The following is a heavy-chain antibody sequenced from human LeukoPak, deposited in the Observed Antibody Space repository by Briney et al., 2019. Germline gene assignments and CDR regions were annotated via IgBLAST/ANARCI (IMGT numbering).Heavy chain of an antibody. CDR3: ARGGGGGYYGMDV. Sequence: GGSLRLSCAASGFTFSSYSMTWVRQAPGKGLEWVSSISSSSSYIYYADSVKGRFTISRDNAKNSLYLQMNSLRAEDTAVYYCARGGGGGYYGMDVWGQGTTVTVSS. V-gene: IGHV3-21*01. D-gene: IGHD2-15*01. J-gene: IGHJ6*02. CDR1: GFTFSSYS. CDR2: ISSSSSYI.